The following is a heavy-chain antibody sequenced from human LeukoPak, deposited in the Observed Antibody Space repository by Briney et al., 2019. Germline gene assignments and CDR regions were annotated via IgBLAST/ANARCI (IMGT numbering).Heavy chain of an antibody. V-gene: IGHV3-13*01. J-gene: IGHJ4*02. CDR3: VREARGYHYTYFDY. Sequence: GGSLRLSCTASGFTLGGHDMHWVRQTTGEGLEWVAAVSSGHHAFYAGSVKGRFTVSREDAKNSLYLQMNSLGARDTAVYYCVREARGYHYTYFDYWGQGSLVTVSS. CDR1: GFTLGGHD. CDR2: VSSGHHA. D-gene: IGHD5-18*01.